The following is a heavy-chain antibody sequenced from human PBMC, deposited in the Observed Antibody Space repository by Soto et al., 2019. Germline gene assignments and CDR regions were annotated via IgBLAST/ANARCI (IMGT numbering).Heavy chain of an antibody. D-gene: IGHD3-22*01. CDR2: IYYSGST. V-gene: IGHV4-39*01. Sequence: PSETLSLTCTVFGGSISSSSYYWGWIRQPPGKGLEWIGSIYYSGSTYYNPSLKSRVTISVDTSKNQFSLKLSSVTAADTAVYYCARRPDNTVNYYDSSGYFDYWGQGTLVTVSS. CDR3: ARRPDNTVNYYDSSGYFDY. CDR1: GGSISSSSYY. J-gene: IGHJ4*02.